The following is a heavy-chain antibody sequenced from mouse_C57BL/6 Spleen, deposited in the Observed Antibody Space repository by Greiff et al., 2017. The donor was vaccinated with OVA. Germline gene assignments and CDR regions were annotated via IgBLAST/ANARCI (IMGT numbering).Heavy chain of an antibody. V-gene: IGHV1-62-2*01. CDR1: GYTFTEYT. J-gene: IGHJ4*01. CDR2: FYPGSGSI. D-gene: IGHD2-5*01. CDR3: ARHEEGDSNYVDYAMDY. Sequence: VKLMESGAELVKPGASVKLSCKASGYTFTEYTIHWVKQRSGQGLEWIGWFYPGSGSIKYNEKFKDKATLTADKSSSTVYMELSRLTSEDSAVYFCARHEEGDSNYVDYAMDYWGQGTSVTVSS.